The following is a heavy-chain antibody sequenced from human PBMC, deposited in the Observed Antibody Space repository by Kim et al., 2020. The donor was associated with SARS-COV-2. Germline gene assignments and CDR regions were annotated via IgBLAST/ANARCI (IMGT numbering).Heavy chain of an antibody. J-gene: IGHJ4*02. D-gene: IGHD3-10*01. CDR3: AKPWDIVRGDQPAGLFDY. Sequence: GGSLRLSCAASGFTFSSYAMSWVRQAPGKGLEWVSAISGSGGSTYYADSVKGRFTISRDNSKNTLYLQMNSLRAEDTAVYYCAKPWDIVRGDQPAGLFDYWGQGTLVTVSS. CDR2: ISGSGGST. V-gene: IGHV3-23*01. CDR1: GFTFSSYA.